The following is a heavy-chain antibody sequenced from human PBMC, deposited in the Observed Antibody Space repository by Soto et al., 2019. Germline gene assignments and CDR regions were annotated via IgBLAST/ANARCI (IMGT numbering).Heavy chain of an antibody. V-gene: IGHV1-8*01. CDR2: MNPNSGNT. Sequence: GASVKVSCKASGYTFTSYDINWVRQATIQGLEWMGWMNPNSGNTGYAQKFQGRVTMTRNTSISTAYMELSSLRSEDTAVYYCAIGGGDYYYYYMDVWGKGTTVTVSS. CDR3: AIGGGDYYYYYMDV. D-gene: IGHD3-16*01. CDR1: GYTFTSYD. J-gene: IGHJ6*03.